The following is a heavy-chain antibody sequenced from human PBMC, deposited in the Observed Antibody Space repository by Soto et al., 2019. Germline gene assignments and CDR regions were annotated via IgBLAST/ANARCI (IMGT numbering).Heavy chain of an antibody. CDR3: ARGSYSSSSNYFDY. V-gene: IGHV1-18*01. Sequence: ASVKVSCKASGYTFTSYVINWVRQAPGQGLEWMGWISAYNGNTNYAQKLQGRVTMTTDTSTSTAYMELRSLRSDDTAVYYCARGSYSSSSNYFDYWGQGTLVTVSS. D-gene: IGHD6-6*01. CDR2: ISAYNGNT. CDR1: GYTFTSYV. J-gene: IGHJ4*02.